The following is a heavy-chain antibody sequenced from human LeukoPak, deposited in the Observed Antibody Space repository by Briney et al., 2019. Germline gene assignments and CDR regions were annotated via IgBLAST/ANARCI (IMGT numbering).Heavy chain of an antibody. Sequence: PGGSLRLSCAASGFTFSSYGMSWVRQAPGKGLEWVSAISGSGGSTYYADSVKGRFTISRDNSKNTLYPQMNSLRAEDTAVYYCAKTGRIQLWPPYFDYWGQGTLVTVSS. CDR3: AKTGRIQLWPPYFDY. CDR1: GFTFSSYG. D-gene: IGHD5-18*01. J-gene: IGHJ4*02. V-gene: IGHV3-23*01. CDR2: ISGSGGST.